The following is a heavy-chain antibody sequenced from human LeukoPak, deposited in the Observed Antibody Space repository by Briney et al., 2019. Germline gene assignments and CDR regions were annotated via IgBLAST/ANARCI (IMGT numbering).Heavy chain of an antibody. D-gene: IGHD3-3*01. CDR1: GYTFTGYY. V-gene: IGHV1-2*02. J-gene: IGHJ4*02. CDR2: INPNSGGT. Sequence: GASVKVSCKASGYTFTGYYMHWVRQAPGQGLKWMGWINPNSGGTNYAQKFQGRVNMTRDTSISTAYMELSRLRSDDTAVYYCASSSPVFRYFDYWGQGTLVTVSS. CDR3: ASSSPVFRYFDY.